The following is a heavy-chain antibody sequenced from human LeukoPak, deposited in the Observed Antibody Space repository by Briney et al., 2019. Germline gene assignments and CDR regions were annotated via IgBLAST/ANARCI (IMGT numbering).Heavy chain of an antibody. Sequence: GGSLRLSCAASGFTVSSNYMSWVRQAPGKGLEWVSVIYSGGSTYYADSVKGRFTISRDNAKNSLYLQMNSLRAEDTAVYYCARASKRYCSSTSCQSSAFDIWGQGTMVTVSS. CDR2: IYSGGST. CDR3: ARASKRYCSSTSCQSSAFDI. J-gene: IGHJ3*02. V-gene: IGHV3-66*01. D-gene: IGHD2-2*01. CDR1: GFTVSSNY.